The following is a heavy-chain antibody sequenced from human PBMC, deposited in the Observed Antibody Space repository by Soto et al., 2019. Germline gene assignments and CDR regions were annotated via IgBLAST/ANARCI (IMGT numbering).Heavy chain of an antibody. CDR1: GFTFSSYA. V-gene: IGHV3-23*01. CDR2: ISGSGGST. Sequence: PGGSLRLSCAASGFTFSSYAMSWVRQAPGKGLEWVSAISGSGGSTYYADSVKGRFTISRDNSKNTLYLQMNSLRAEDTAVYYCASYYDSSGPSDNFDYWGQGTLVTVSS. D-gene: IGHD3-22*01. CDR3: ASYYDSSGPSDNFDY. J-gene: IGHJ4*02.